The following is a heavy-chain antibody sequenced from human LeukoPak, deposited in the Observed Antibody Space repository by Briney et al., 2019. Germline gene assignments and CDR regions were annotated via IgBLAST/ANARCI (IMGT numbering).Heavy chain of an antibody. CDR1: GYSISSGYY. Sequence: SETLSLTCAVSGYSISSGYYWGWIRQPPGKGLEWIGSIYHSGSTYYNPSLKSRVTISEDTSKNQFSLKLSSVTAADTAVYYCARPYSSGWKGSFDIWGQGTMVTISS. V-gene: IGHV4-38-2*01. D-gene: IGHD6-19*01. CDR2: IYHSGST. J-gene: IGHJ3*02. CDR3: ARPYSSGWKGSFDI.